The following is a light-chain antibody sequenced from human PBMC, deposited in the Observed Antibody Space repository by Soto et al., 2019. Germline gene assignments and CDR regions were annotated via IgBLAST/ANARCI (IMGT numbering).Light chain of an antibody. V-gene: IGLV1-40*01. CDR2: GNS. J-gene: IGLJ1*01. CDR3: QSDDSSLSGYV. Sequence: QSVLTQPPSVSGAPGQRVTISCTGSSSNIGAGYDVHWYQQLPGTAPKLLIYGNSNRPSGGPDRVSCSESGTSASLAITGLQAEDEADYYCQSDDSSLSGYVFGSGTKLTVL. CDR1: SSNIGAGYD.